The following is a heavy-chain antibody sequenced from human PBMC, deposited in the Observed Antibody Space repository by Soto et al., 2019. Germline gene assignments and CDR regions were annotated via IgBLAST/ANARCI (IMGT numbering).Heavy chain of an antibody. CDR2: IIPIFGTA. CDR3: AKVRYSSPMGYYYGMDV. V-gene: IGHV1-69*13. D-gene: IGHD6-19*01. CDR1: RVAFSKFI. Sequence: SVKVSCKASRVAFSKFIVTWVRQAPGLGLEWVGGIIPIFGTANYAQKFQGRVTITADESTSTSYMEVNNLRSEDTAVYYCAKVRYSSPMGYYYGMDVWGQGTTV. J-gene: IGHJ6*02.